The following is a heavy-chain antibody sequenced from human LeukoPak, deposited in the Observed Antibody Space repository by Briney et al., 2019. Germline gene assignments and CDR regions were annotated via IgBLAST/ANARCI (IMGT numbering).Heavy chain of an antibody. CDR3: ARRSSGSPPYYFGY. CDR1: GLTFSSYW. J-gene: IGHJ4*02. V-gene: IGHV3-74*01. CDR2: INSDGSST. D-gene: IGHD1-26*01. Sequence: GGSLRLSCAASGLTFSSYWMHWVRQAPGKGLVWVSRINSDGSSTSYADSVKGRFTISRDNAKNTLYLQMNSLRAEDTAVYYCARRSSGSPPYYFGYWGQGALVTVSS.